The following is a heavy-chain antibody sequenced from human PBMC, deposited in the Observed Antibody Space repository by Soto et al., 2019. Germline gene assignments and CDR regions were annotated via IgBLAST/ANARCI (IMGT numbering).Heavy chain of an antibody. Sequence: ASVKVSCKASGYTFTGYYMHWVRQAPGQGLEWMVWINPNSGGTNCAQKFQGRVTMTRDTSISTAYMELSRLRSDDTAVYYCARVRDIVVVPAAIPRDYYYYGMDVWGQGTTVTVSS. CDR3: ARVRDIVVVPAAIPRDYYYYGMDV. J-gene: IGHJ6*02. CDR2: INPNSGGT. CDR1: GYTFTGYY. V-gene: IGHV1-2*02. D-gene: IGHD2-2*01.